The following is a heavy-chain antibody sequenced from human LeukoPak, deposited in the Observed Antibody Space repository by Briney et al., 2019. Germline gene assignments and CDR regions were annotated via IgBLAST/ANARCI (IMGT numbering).Heavy chain of an antibody. CDR3: ARARGYGSGSYYYMDV. D-gene: IGHD3-10*01. Sequence: ALVKVSCKASGYTFTGYYMHWVRQAPGQGLEWMGWINPNSGGTNYAQKFQGRVTMTRDTSISTAYMELSSLRSEDMAVYYCARARGYGSGSYYYMDVWGKGTTVTVSS. CDR2: INPNSGGT. V-gene: IGHV1-2*02. J-gene: IGHJ6*03. CDR1: GYTFTGYY.